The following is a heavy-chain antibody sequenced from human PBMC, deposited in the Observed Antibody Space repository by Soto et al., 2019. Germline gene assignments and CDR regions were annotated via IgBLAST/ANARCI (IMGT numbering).Heavy chain of an antibody. J-gene: IGHJ5*02. CDR3: AGVNVDTAMVPWFDP. Sequence: QVQLVQSGAEVKKPGSSVKVSCKASGGTFSSYAISWVRQAPGQGLEWMGGIIPIFGTANYAQKFEGRVTMTAHESTSRAYMELSSLRSEDTAGYDCAGVNVDTAMVPWFDPWGQGTLVTVSS. D-gene: IGHD5-18*01. V-gene: IGHV1-69*12. CDR2: IIPIFGTA. CDR1: GGTFSSYA.